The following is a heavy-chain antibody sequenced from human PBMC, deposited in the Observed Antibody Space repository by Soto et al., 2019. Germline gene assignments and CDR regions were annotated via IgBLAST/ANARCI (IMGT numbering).Heavy chain of an antibody. J-gene: IGHJ3*02. V-gene: IGHV4-59*01. CDR1: GGSISSYY. Sequence: SETLSLTCTVSGGSISSYYWSWIRQPPGKGLEWIGYIYYSGSTNYNPSLKSRVTISVDTSKNQSSLKLSSVTAADTAVYYCARERRDYDYVWGSYRASAFDIWGQGTMVTVSS. CDR2: IYYSGST. CDR3: ARERRDYDYVWGSYRASAFDI. D-gene: IGHD3-16*02.